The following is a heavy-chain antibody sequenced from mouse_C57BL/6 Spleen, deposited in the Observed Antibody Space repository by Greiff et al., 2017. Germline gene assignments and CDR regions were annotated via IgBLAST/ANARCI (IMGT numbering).Heavy chain of an antibody. J-gene: IGHJ1*03. CDR1: GFNIKDYY. CDR2: IDPEDGDT. Sequence: EVQLQQSGAELVRPGASVKLSCTASGFNIKDYYMHWVKQRPEQGLEWIGRIDPEDGDTAYAPKFQGKATMTADTSSNTAYLQLSSLTSEDTAVYYCTVPLYYGSSYGYFDVWGTGTTVTVSS. V-gene: IGHV14-1*01. CDR3: TVPLYYGSSYGYFDV. D-gene: IGHD1-1*01.